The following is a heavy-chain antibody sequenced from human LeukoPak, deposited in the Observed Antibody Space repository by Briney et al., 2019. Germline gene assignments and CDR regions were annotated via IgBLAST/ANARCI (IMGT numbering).Heavy chain of an antibody. V-gene: IGHV3-23*01. CDR2: TSDRGDYT. CDR1: GFTFTSYS. CDR3: AKKAQYNGNYPLDY. Sequence: GGSLRLSCAASGFTFTSYSMSWVRQAPGKGLEWVSGTSDRGDYTYYADSVKGRFTISRDNSKNTLYLQMNSLRAEDTALYFCAKKAQYNGNYPLDYWGQGTLVPVSS. J-gene: IGHJ4*02. D-gene: IGHD1-26*01.